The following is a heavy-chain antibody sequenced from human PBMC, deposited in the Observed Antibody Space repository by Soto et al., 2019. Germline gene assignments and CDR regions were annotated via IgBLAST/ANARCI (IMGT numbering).Heavy chain of an antibody. D-gene: IGHD5-18*01. CDR1: GGSISSYY. J-gene: IGHJ4*02. V-gene: IGHV4-59*08. CDR3: ARHVDTAIIYFDH. Sequence: SETLSLTCTVSGGSISSYYWSWIRQPPGKGLEWIGYIYYSGSTNYNPSLKSRVTISVDTSKNQFSLKLSSVTAADTAVYYCARHVDTAIIYFDHWGQGTLVTVSS. CDR2: IYYSGST.